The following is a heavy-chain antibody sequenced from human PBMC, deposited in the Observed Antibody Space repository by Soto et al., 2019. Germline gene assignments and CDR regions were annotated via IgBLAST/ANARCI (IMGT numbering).Heavy chain of an antibody. Sequence: QLQLQESGPGLVKPSETLSLTCTVSGGSISSSSYYWGWIRQPPGKGLEWIGSIYYSGSTYYNPSLKSRVTISVDTSKNQFSLKLSSVTAADTAVYYCAKSGEYYYDSSGYYPIYYFDYWGQGTLVTVSS. CDR3: AKSGEYYYDSSGYYPIYYFDY. CDR1: GGSISSSSYY. J-gene: IGHJ4*02. V-gene: IGHV4-39*01. CDR2: IYYSGST. D-gene: IGHD3-22*01.